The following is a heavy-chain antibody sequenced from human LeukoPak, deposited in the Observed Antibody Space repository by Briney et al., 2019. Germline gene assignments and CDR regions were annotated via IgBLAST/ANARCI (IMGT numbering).Heavy chain of an antibody. D-gene: IGHD1-26*01. CDR1: GFTFSSYA. CDR2: ISYDGSNK. Sequence: GGSLRPSCAASGFTFSSYAMHWVRQAPGKGLEWVALISYDGSNKYYADSVKGRFTISRDNSKNTLYLQIYNLRAEDTAVYYCARLLYGGSPPCLGYWGQGTLVTVSS. CDR3: ARLLYGGSPPCLGY. J-gene: IGHJ4*02. V-gene: IGHV3-30-3*01.